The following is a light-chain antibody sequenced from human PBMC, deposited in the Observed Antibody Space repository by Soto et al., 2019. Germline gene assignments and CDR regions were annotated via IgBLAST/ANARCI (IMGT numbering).Light chain of an antibody. V-gene: IGLV2-14*01. Sequence: QSALTQPASVSGSPGQSITISCTGSSNDIGAYKYVSWYQQYPGKAPKLIIFEVSNRPSGVSNSFSGSKSGNTASLTIAGLQAEDEADYHCSSYTTGSTLYVFGGGTKLTVL. CDR3: SSYTTGSTLYV. J-gene: IGLJ1*01. CDR2: EVS. CDR1: SNDIGAYKY.